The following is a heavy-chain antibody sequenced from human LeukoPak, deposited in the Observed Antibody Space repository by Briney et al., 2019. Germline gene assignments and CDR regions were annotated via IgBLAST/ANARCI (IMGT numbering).Heavy chain of an antibody. Sequence: GGSLRLSCAASGFTFSDYYMSWIRQAPGKGLEWVSYISSSGSTIYYADSVKGRFTISRDNSKNTLHLQMNSLRAEDTAVYYCAKDYYYGSGSYSLDYWGQGTLVTVSS. J-gene: IGHJ4*02. CDR3: AKDYYYGSGSYSLDY. V-gene: IGHV3-11*04. D-gene: IGHD3-10*01. CDR1: GFTFSDYY. CDR2: ISSSGSTI.